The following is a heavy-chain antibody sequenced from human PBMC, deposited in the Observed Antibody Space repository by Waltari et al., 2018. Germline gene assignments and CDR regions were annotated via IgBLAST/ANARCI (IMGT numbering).Heavy chain of an antibody. V-gene: IGHV3-74*01. CDR1: GFAFGNYW. CDR2: ITNNGVDV. D-gene: IGHD4-4*01. J-gene: IGHJ5*02. Sequence: EELLVESGGALVQPGGSLRLSCVASGFAFGNYWMHWVRKVPGEGLVGVARITNNGVDVSYADSVKGRFTMSRDNTKNTVYLQMDSLRVDDTAIYYCVRDKPHSWFDPWGQGTLVTVSS. CDR3: VRDKPHSWFDP.